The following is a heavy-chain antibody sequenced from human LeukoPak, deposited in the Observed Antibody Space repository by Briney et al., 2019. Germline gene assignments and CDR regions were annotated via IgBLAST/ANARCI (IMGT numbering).Heavy chain of an antibody. CDR3: ARRGDL. Sequence: QTGGSLRLSCAASGFSFSSYNMNWVRQAPGKGLEWVANIKQDGSEKYYVDSVKGRFTISRDNAKNSLYLQMNSLRAEDTAVYYCARRGDLWGQGTLVTVSS. J-gene: IGHJ4*02. V-gene: IGHV3-7*01. CDR1: GFSFSSYN. D-gene: IGHD3-10*01. CDR2: IKQDGSEK.